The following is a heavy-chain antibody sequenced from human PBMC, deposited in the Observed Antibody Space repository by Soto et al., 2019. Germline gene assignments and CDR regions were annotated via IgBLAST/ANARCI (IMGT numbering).Heavy chain of an antibody. D-gene: IGHD5-18*01. V-gene: IGHV3-23*01. CDR1: GFTFSSYA. CDR2: ISGSGGST. Sequence: GGSLRLSCAASGFTFSSYAMSWVRQAPGKGLEWVSAISGSGGSTYYADSVKGRFTISRDNSKNTLYLQMNSLRAEDTAVYYCVVGGTAMGEMYYYYGMDVWGQGTTVTVSS. J-gene: IGHJ6*02. CDR3: VVGGTAMGEMYYYYGMDV.